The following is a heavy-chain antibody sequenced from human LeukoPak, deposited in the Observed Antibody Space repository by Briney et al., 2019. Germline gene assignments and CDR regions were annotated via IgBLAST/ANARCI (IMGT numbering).Heavy chain of an antibody. J-gene: IGHJ4*02. V-gene: IGHV3-23*01. CDR2: ISGSGGGIT. Sequence: GGSLRLSSAASGFTFSSYAMSWVRQAPGKGLEWVSGISGSGGGITYYTDSVKGRFTISRDNPKNTLYLQMNSLRAEDTAVYYCAKDRTTAARIFDYWGQGTLVTVSS. CDR1: GFTFSSYA. CDR3: AKDRTTAARIFDY. D-gene: IGHD6-6*01.